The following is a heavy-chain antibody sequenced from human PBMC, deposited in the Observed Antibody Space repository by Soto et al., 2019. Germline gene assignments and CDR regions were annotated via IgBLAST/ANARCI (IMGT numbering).Heavy chain of an antibody. CDR3: ASLRGYYDSSGYVDY. D-gene: IGHD3-22*01. Sequence: SETRYRTWTVSGGSISSSIYYWVWIRQPPGKGLEWIGSSYYSGSTYYNPSLKSRVTISVDTSKNQFSLKLSSVTAADTAVYYCASLRGYYDSSGYVDYWGQGTLVTVSS. CDR2: SYYSGST. CDR1: GGSISSSIYY. J-gene: IGHJ4*02. V-gene: IGHV4-39*01.